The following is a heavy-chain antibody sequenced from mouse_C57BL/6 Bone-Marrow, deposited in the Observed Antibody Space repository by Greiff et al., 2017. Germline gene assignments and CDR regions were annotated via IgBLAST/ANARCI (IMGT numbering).Heavy chain of an antibody. CDR2: ISSGGSYP. CDR1: GFTFSSYG. CDR3: AGGSWPRRRGGYYARDY. D-gene: IGHD2-12*01. Sequence: EVQLQESGGDLVKPGGSLKLSCAASGFTFSSYGMSWVRQTPDKRLEWVATISSGGSYPYSPASVKGRFPISRDNAKNTLDLEMSSLESEDTAMAYCAGGSWPRRRGGYYARDYWGQGTSVTVSS. V-gene: IGHV5-6*01. J-gene: IGHJ4*01.